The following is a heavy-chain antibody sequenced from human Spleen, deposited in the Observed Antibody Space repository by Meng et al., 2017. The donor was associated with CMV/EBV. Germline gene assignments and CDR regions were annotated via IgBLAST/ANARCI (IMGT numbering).Heavy chain of an antibody. J-gene: IGHJ5*02. D-gene: IGHD2-21*02. CDR2: INPNSDGT. CDR3: ARDRSLGIKGDIRLRWFDP. V-gene: IGHV1-2*02. Sequence: ASVKVSCKASGYTFTGYYMHWVRQAPGQGLEWMGWINPNSDGTNYAQKFQGRVILTTDTSISTAYMELTTLTSDDTAVYYCARDRSLGIKGDIRLRWFDPWGQGTLVTVSS. CDR1: GYTFTGYY.